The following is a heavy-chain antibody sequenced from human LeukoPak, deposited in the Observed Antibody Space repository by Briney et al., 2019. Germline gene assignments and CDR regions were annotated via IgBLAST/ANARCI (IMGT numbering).Heavy chain of an antibody. D-gene: IGHD6-19*01. CDR3: ARDSSGWYRRIGYYFDY. J-gene: IGHJ4*02. CDR1: GGSFSGYY. CDR2: INHSGST. V-gene: IGHV4-34*01. Sequence: SETLSLTCAAYGGSFSGYYWSWIRQPPGKGLEWIGEINHSGSTNYNPSPKSRVTISVDTSKNQFSLKLSSVTAADTAVYYCARDSSGWYRRIGYYFDYWGQGTLVTVSS.